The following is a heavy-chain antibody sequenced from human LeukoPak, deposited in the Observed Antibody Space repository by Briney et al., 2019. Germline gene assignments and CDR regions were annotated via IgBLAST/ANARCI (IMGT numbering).Heavy chain of an antibody. CDR2: ISGSGGST. D-gene: IGHD3-3*01. Sequence: GGSLRLSCLTSGFTLSTNAMSWVRQAPGKGLEWISAISGSGGSTYYADSVKGRFTISRDNSKNTLYLQMNSLRAEDTAVYYCAKGSDFWSGYYLRRGNDAFDIWGQGTMVTVSS. CDR1: GFTLSTNA. CDR3: AKGSDFWSGYYLRRGNDAFDI. J-gene: IGHJ3*02. V-gene: IGHV3-23*01.